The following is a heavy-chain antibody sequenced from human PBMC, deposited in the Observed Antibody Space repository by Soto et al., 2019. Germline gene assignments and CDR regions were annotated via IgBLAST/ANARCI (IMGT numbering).Heavy chain of an antibody. Sequence: VTLKEPGPGLVKPSEPQTLTCTIPDFPRVDLRLCVGCHRKPRGNPRQWLAHIFENDETTYSPSLKTRLSISTDTSKSLVVLIMNTLDPADTGTYYWAMMRPSGPNFEPFDNWGQGALVTVSS. V-gene: IGHV2-26*03. CDR3: AMMRPSGPNFEPFDN. D-gene: IGHD1-26*01. CDR1: DFPRVDLRLC. CDR2: IFENDET. J-gene: IGHJ4*02.